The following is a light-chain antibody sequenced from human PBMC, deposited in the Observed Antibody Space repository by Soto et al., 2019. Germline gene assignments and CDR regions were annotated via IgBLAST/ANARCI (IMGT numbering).Light chain of an antibody. CDR1: QSLTSY. V-gene: IGKV3-11*01. Sequence: EIVLTQSPYTLSVSPGEGVTLSCRASQSLTSYLAWYQQKPGQAPRLLIYDASNRATGIPARFSGSGSGTDFTLTIDNLEPEDFAIYYCQQRNNWPPITFGQGARLEVK. J-gene: IGKJ5*01. CDR2: DAS. CDR3: QQRNNWPPIT.